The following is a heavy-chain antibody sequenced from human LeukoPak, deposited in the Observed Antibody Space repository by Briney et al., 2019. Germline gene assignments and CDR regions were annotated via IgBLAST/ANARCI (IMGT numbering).Heavy chain of an antibody. D-gene: IGHD6-19*01. J-gene: IGHJ1*01. V-gene: IGHV4-4*07. CDR1: GDPISTNY. CDR3: ARLGSSGSAQYFQD. CDR2: IYTSGTT. Sequence: SETLSLTCTVSGDPISTNYWSWIRQPAGKGLEWIGRIYTSGTTNYNSSLKSRLTMSVDTSKNQFSLKLSSVTAADTAVYYCARLGSSGSAQYFQDWGQGTLVTVSS.